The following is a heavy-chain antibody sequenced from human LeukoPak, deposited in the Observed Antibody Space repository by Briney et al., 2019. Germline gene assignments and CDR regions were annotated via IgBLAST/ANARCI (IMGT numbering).Heavy chain of an antibody. CDR3: ARGGKYYYDSSGYYYVGKTDCFDY. D-gene: IGHD3-22*01. J-gene: IGHJ4*02. Sequence: SETLSLTCAVYGGSFSGYYWSWIRQPPGKGLEWIGEINHSGSTHYNPSLKSRVTISVDTSKNQFSLKLSSVTAADTAVYYCARGGKYYYDSSGYYYVGKTDCFDYWGQGTLVTVSS. CDR1: GGSFSGYY. CDR2: INHSGST. V-gene: IGHV4-34*01.